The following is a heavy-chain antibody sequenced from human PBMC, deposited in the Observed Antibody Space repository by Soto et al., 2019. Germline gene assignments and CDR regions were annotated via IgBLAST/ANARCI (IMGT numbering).Heavy chain of an antibody. J-gene: IGHJ6*02. CDR3: ARVIDGITIFGVVRDYGMDV. CDR1: GGSISSSSYY. Sequence: SETLSLTCTVSGGSISSSSYYWGWIRQPPGKGLEWIGSIYYSGSTYYNPSLKSRVTISVDTSKNQFSLKLSSVTAADTAVYYYARVIDGITIFGVVRDYGMDVWGQGTTVTVSS. V-gene: IGHV4-39*01. CDR2: IYYSGST. D-gene: IGHD3-3*01.